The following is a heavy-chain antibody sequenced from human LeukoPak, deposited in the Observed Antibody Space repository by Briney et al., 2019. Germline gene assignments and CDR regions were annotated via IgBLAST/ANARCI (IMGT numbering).Heavy chain of an antibody. Sequence: GGSLRLSCAASGFTCSDYYMSWIRQAPGKGLEWVSYISSSGSTMYYTDSVKGRFTISRDNAKDSLYLQMNSLRAEDTAVYYCARDPGSGYEEHFDYWGQGTLVTVSS. D-gene: IGHD5-12*01. CDR3: ARDPGSGYEEHFDY. V-gene: IGHV3-11*01. CDR2: ISSSGSTM. J-gene: IGHJ4*02. CDR1: GFTCSDYY.